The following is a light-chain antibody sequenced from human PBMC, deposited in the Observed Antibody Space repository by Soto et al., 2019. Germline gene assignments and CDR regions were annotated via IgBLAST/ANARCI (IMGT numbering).Light chain of an antibody. V-gene: IGKV3-15*01. Sequence: EIVMTQSPATLSVSPGERVTLSCRASQSVSRNLAWYQQIPGQAPRLLIYGASTRATGIPARFSGRGSGTEFTLTIILLQSEDFAVYYCQQYNRGPPLAFGGGTKVEIK. J-gene: IGKJ4*01. CDR2: GAS. CDR1: QSVSRN. CDR3: QQYNRGPPLA.